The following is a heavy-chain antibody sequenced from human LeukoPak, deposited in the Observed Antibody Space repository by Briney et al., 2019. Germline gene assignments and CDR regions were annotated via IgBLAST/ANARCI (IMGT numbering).Heavy chain of an antibody. Sequence: SGTLSLTCAVSGGSISSSNWWSWVRQPPGKGLEWIGEIYHSGSANYNPSLKSRVTISVDKSKNQFSLKLSSVSAADTAVYYCARSYGSGTYDAFDIWGQGTMVTVSS. J-gene: IGHJ3*02. CDR3: ARSYGSGTYDAFDI. CDR2: IYHSGSA. D-gene: IGHD3-10*01. CDR1: GGSISSSNW. V-gene: IGHV4-4*02.